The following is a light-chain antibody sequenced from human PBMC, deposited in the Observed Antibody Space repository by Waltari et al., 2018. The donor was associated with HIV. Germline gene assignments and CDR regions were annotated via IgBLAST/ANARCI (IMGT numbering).Light chain of an antibody. CDR1: TGPVTNGHY. V-gene: IGLV7-46*01. Sequence: QAVVTQEPSLTVSPGGTVTLTCESSTGPVTNGHYPYWLQQRPGQAPMTLIFDTTTKPSGTPARFSVSLLGGKAALTLSGAQPDDEAEYYCFLSYNGALVCGGGTRVTVL. CDR2: DTT. CDR3: FLSYNGALV. J-gene: IGLJ3*02.